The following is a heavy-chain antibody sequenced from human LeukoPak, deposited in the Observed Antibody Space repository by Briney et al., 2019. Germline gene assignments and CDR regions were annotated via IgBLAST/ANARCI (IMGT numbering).Heavy chain of an antibody. CDR1: GYTFTGYY. CDR3: ARLSMIVVVSHFDY. D-gene: IGHD3-22*01. J-gene: IGHJ4*02. Sequence: ASVKVSCKASGYTFTGYYMHWVRQAPGQGLEWMGWINPNSGGTNYAQKFQGRVTMTRDTSISTAYMELSRLRPDDTAVYYCARLSMIVVVSHFDYWGQGTLVTVSS. CDR2: INPNSGGT. V-gene: IGHV1-2*02.